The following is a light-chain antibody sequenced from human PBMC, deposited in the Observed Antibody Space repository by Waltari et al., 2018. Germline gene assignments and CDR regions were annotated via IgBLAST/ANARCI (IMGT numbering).Light chain of an antibody. Sequence: QSALTQPASVSGSPGQSITIPCTGTSSDVGSYNLVSWYQHHPGKAPKLMIYEVSKRPSGVSNRFSGSKSGNTASLTISGLQAEDEADYYCCSYAGSSTFYVVFGGGTKLTVL. CDR1: SSDVGSYNL. CDR3: CSYAGSSTFYVV. V-gene: IGLV2-23*02. CDR2: EVS. J-gene: IGLJ2*01.